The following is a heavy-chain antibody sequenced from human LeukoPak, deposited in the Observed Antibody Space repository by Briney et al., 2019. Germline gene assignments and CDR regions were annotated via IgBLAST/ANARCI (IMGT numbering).Heavy chain of an antibody. V-gene: IGHV4-61*08. J-gene: IGHJ3*02. CDR3: ARDHGDGYKLDAFDI. CDR1: GGSISSGGYY. CDR2: IYYSGST. D-gene: IGHD5-24*01. Sequence: RASETLSLTCTVSGGSISSGGYYWSWIRQHPGKGLEWIGYIYYSGSTNYNPSLKSRVTISVDTSKNQFSLKLSSVTAADTAVYYCARDHGDGYKLDAFDIWGQGTMVTVSS.